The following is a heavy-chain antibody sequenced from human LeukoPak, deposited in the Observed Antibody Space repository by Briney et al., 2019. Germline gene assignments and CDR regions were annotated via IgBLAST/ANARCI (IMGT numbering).Heavy chain of an antibody. CDR3: ASGTSLDY. Sequence: SETLSLTCTVSGGSISSYYWSRIRQPPGKGLEWIGYIYYSGSTNYNPSLKSRVTISVDTSKNQFSLKLSSVTAADTAVYYCASGTSLDYWGQGTLVTVSS. D-gene: IGHD1-1*01. CDR2: IYYSGST. J-gene: IGHJ4*02. CDR1: GGSISSYY. V-gene: IGHV4-59*01.